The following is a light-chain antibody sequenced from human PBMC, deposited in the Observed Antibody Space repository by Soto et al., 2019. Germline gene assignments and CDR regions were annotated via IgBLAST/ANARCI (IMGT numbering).Light chain of an antibody. CDR3: TSYTSSNVYF. Sequence: QSALTQPASVSGSPGQSITISCTGTSSDVGGYNYVSWYQQHPGKAPKLMIYDVSNRPSGVSNRFSGSKSGNAASLTISGLQAEDEADYYCTSYTSSNVYFFGTGTMVTVL. CDR1: SSDVGGYNY. V-gene: IGLV2-14*03. CDR2: DVS. J-gene: IGLJ1*01.